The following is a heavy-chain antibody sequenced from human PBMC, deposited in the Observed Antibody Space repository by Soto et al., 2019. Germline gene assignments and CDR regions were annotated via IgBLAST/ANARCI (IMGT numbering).Heavy chain of an antibody. CDR3: ARAELELYYYYYGMDV. J-gene: IGHJ6*02. D-gene: IGHD1-7*01. CDR2: ISSSSSYI. Sequence: PGGSLRLSCAASGFTFSSYSMNWVRQAPGKGLEWVSSISSSSSYIYYADSVKGRFTISRDNAKNSLYLQMNSLRAEDTAVYYCARAELELYYYYYGMDVWGQGTTVTVSS. V-gene: IGHV3-21*01. CDR1: GFTFSSYS.